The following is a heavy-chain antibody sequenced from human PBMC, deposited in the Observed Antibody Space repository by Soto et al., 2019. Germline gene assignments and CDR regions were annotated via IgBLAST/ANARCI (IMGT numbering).Heavy chain of an antibody. CDR2: ISYDGSNK. CDR1: GFTFSSYG. J-gene: IGHJ4*02. V-gene: IGHV3-30*18. D-gene: IGHD4-17*01. CDR3: AKDFIDYGDKEYYFDY. Sequence: GGSLRLSCAASGFTFSSYGMHWVRQAPGKGLEWVAVISYDGSNKYYADSVKGRFTISRDNSKNTLYLQMNSLRAEDTAVYYCAKDFIDYGDKEYYFDYWGQGTLVTVSS.